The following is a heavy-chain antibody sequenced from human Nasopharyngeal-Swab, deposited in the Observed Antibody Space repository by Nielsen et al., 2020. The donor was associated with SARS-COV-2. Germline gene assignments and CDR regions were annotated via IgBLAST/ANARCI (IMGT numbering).Heavy chain of an antibody. D-gene: IGHD3-22*01. J-gene: IGHJ3*02. CDR3: AKGSYYYDSYGAFDI. Sequence: GGSLRLSCAASGFTFSSYGMHWGRQAPAKGLEWVAVISYDGSNKYYADSVKSRFTISRDNSKNTLYLQMNSLRAEDTAVYYCAKGSYYYDSYGAFDIWGQGTMVTVSS. CDR1: GFTFSSYG. CDR2: ISYDGSNK. V-gene: IGHV3-30*18.